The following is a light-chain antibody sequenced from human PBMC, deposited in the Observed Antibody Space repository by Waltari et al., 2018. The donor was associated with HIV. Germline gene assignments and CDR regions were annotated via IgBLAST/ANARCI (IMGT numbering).Light chain of an antibody. V-gene: IGLV1-36*01. CDR2: YEE. CDR3: AAGHYSLNGVL. CDR1: SSNIGNNA. Sequence: QSVLTQPPSVSEAPRQRVTISCSGSSSNIGNNAVHWYQQLPGKPPKLLIYYEELLAARAAVRFTGSQYATPACPLIGGRHSEDEYDYYCAAGHYSLNGVLFRGGTRL. J-gene: IGLJ2*01.